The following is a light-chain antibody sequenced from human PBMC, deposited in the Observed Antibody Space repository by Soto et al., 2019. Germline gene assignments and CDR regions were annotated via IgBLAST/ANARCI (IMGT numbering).Light chain of an antibody. Sequence: DIQVIQSRSSLSASVGDRCTITCLAIQSISSYLNWYQQKPGQAPKLLIYAASSLQSGVPSRFSGSVSGTDCTLTISSLPPEDFETYYCQQSYSNPRAFGGGTKVDIK. J-gene: IGKJ4*01. CDR2: AAS. CDR1: QSISSY. V-gene: IGKV1-39*01. CDR3: QQSYSNPRA.